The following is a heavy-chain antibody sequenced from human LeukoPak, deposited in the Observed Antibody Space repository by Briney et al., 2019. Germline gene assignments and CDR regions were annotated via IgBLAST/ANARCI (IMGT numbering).Heavy chain of an antibody. Sequence: PGGSLRLSCAASGFSFSESYMSWIRQTPGRGLEWVAYISGSGSSMYYEDAVKGRFTISRENARNSLYLYMSSLRADDTAVFYCARGKRRFDYWGQGTLVTVSS. CDR1: GFSFSESY. CDR3: ARGKRRFDY. J-gene: IGHJ4*02. CDR2: ISGSGSSM. V-gene: IGHV3-11*01.